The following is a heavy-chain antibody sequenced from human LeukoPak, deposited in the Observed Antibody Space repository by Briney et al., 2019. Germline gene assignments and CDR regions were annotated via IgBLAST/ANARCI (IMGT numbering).Heavy chain of an antibody. CDR2: IYYSGST. CDR3: AREKDYGDYGPYFDY. J-gene: IGHJ4*02. Sequence: SETLSLTCTVSGYSLSSAYYWGWIRQPPGKGLEWIGSIYYSGSTYYNPSLKSRVTISVDTSKNQFSLKLSSVTAADTAVYYCAREKDYGDYGPYFDYWGQGTLVTVSS. V-gene: IGHV4-38-2*02. CDR1: GYSLSSAYY. D-gene: IGHD4-17*01.